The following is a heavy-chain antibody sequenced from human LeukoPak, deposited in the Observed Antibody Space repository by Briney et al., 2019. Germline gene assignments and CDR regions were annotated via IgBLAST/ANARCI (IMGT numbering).Heavy chain of an antibody. D-gene: IGHD6-13*01. J-gene: IGHJ4*02. CDR1: GYRLTDVF. CDR2: FDPEEGKK. V-gene: IGHV1-24*01. Sequence: ASVTVSCKVSGYRLTDVFIQWVRQAPGEGLEWVGGFDPEEGKKLYARKFQGRVTTTEDTSTDIAYMELRSLRSEDTAVYYCARDQGIGAAGYDFWGQGTLVTVSS. CDR3: ARDQGIGAAGYDF.